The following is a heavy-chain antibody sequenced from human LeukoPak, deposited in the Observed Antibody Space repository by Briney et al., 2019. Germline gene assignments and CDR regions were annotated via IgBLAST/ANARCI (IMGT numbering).Heavy chain of an antibody. CDR2: INPNSGGT. D-gene: IGHD6-19*01. CDR3: ARQATKAVALYYFDY. J-gene: IGHJ4*02. CDR1: GYTFTGYY. Sequence: ASVKVSCKASGYTFTGYYMHWVRQAPGQGLEWMGWINPNSGGTNYAQKFQGRVTMTRDTSISTAYMELSRLRSDDTAVYYCARQATKAVALYYFDYWGQGTLVTVSS. V-gene: IGHV1-2*02.